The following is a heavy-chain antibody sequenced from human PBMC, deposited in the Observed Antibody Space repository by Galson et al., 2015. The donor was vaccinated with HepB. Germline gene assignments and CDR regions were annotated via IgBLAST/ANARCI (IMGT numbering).Heavy chain of an antibody. D-gene: IGHD6-13*01. J-gene: IGHJ5*02. V-gene: IGHV4-39*01. CDR1: GGSISSSNYW. CDR2: INYSGTT. CDR3: ATHGPHSAGTKKGVDT. Sequence: QVQLQESGPGLVKPSETLSLTCTVSGGSISSSNYWWAWIRQPPGKGLQYIGNINYSGTTHYNPSLQSRLTISIDTSKNEFSLKLSSVTAADTAVYFCATHGPHSAGTKKGVDTWGQGSLVTVSS.